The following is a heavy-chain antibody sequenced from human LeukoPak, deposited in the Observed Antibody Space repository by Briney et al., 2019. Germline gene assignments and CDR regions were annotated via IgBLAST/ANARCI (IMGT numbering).Heavy chain of an antibody. V-gene: IGHV3-48*03. CDR3: ASYGSGGVYGMDV. CDR1: GFTFSSYA. CDR2: ISSSGSTI. Sequence: GGSLRLSCAASGFTFSSYAVSWVRQAPGKGLEWVSYISSSGSTIYYADSVKGRFTISRDNAKNSLYLQMNSLRAEDTAVYYCASYGSGGVYGMDVWGQGTTVTVSS. J-gene: IGHJ6*02. D-gene: IGHD2-15*01.